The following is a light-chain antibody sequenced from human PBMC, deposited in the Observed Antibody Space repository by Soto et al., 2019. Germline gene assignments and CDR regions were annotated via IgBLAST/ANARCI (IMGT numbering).Light chain of an antibody. Sequence: EIVMTQSPATLSVSPGERATISCRASQSVSSNLAWYQQKPGQAPRLLIYGASTRATGIPARFSGSGSGTEVTLTISSLQPEDFAVYYCQHYNNWPRTFGQGTKVEIK. V-gene: IGKV3-15*01. J-gene: IGKJ1*01. CDR2: GAS. CDR3: QHYNNWPRT. CDR1: QSVSSN.